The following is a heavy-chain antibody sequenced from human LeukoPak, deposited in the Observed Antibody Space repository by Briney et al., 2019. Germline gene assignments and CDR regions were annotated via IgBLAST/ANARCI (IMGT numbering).Heavy chain of an antibody. Sequence: GGSLRLSCAASGFTFSSYSMNWVRQAPGKGLEWVSSISSSSSYIYYADSVKGRFTISRDNAKNSLYLQMNSLRAEDTAVYYCARDRDSGSYYVAFDIWGQGTMVTVSS. J-gene: IGHJ3*02. D-gene: IGHD1-26*01. CDR3: ARDRDSGSYYVAFDI. V-gene: IGHV3-21*01. CDR1: GFTFSSYS. CDR2: ISSSSSYI.